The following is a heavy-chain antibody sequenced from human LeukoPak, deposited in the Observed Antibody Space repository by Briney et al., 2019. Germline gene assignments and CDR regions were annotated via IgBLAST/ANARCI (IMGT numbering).Heavy chain of an antibody. CDR2: ISGSGGST. Sequence: SGGSLRLSCAAPGFTFSSYAMSGVRQAPGKGLDWVSAISGSGGSTYYADSVKGRFTISRDNSKNTLYLQMNSLRAEDTAVYYCAKDYYDSSGYPDYWGQGTLVTVSS. J-gene: IGHJ4*02. D-gene: IGHD3-22*01. V-gene: IGHV3-23*01. CDR3: AKDYYDSSGYPDY. CDR1: GFTFSSYA.